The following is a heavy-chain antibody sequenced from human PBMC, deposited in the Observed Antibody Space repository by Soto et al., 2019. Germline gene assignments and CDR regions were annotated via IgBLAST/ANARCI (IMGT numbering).Heavy chain of an antibody. V-gene: IGHV4-34*01. CDR3: ARDKITGLFDS. CDR2: INHSGST. J-gene: IGHJ4*02. Sequence: PSETLSLTCAVYGGSFSGYYWTWIRQPPGTGLEWIGEINHSGSTNYNPSLKSRVTISVDTSKNQFSLKLTSVTAADTAVYYCARDKITGLFDSWGLGTLVTVSS. CDR1: GGSFSGYY. D-gene: IGHD2-8*02.